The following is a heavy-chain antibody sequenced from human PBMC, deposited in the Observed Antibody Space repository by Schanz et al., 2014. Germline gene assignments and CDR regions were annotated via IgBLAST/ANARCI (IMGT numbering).Heavy chain of an antibody. J-gene: IGHJ4*02. CDR1: GFTFSSYA. D-gene: IGHD5-12*01. Sequence: EVQLLESGGGLVQPGGSLRLSCAASGFTFSSYAMSWVRQAPGKGLEWVSAISGSGGSTYYADSVKGRFTVSRDNSKTTFYLQLNSLRDEAAVVYCCARDFHGYGPHLDYWGQGSLVTVSA. V-gene: IGHV3-23*01. CDR2: ISGSGGST. CDR3: ARDFHGYGPHLDY.